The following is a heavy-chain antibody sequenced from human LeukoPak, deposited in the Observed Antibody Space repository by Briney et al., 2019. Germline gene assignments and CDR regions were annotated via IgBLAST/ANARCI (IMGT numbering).Heavy chain of an antibody. V-gene: IGHV3-30-3*01. Sequence: GRSLRLSCAASGFTFSSYAMHWVRQAPGKGLEWVAVISYDGSNKYYADSVKGRFTISRDNSKNTLYLQMNSLRAEDTAVYYCARPTERYDYVWGTPGHWGQGTLVTVSS. CDR3: ARPTERYDYVWGTPGH. D-gene: IGHD3-16*01. CDR1: GFTFSSYA. CDR2: ISYDGSNK. J-gene: IGHJ4*02.